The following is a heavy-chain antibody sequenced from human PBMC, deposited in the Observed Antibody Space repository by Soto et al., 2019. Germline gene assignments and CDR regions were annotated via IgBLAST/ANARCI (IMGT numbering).Heavy chain of an antibody. V-gene: IGHV3-23*01. CDR3: AKNRDYGSGSSILD. Sequence: GGSLRLSCAASGFTFNSYSMSWVRQAPGKGLEWVSVISGSGGSTYYADYVKGRSTISRDNSKSTLYLEMNSLRVEDTAVYYCAKNRDYGSGSSILDWGQGTLVTVSS. CDR2: ISGSGGST. D-gene: IGHD3-10*01. CDR1: GFTFNSYS. J-gene: IGHJ4*02.